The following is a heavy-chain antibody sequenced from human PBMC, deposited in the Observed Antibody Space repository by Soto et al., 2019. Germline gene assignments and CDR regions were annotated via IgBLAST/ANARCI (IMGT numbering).Heavy chain of an antibody. CDR3: ARVVAGPRAAYYYYGMDV. J-gene: IGHJ6*02. CDR2: INHSGST. Sequence: SETLSLTCDVYGGAFSGYYWSWIRQPPGKGLERIGEINHSGSTNYNPSHKSRITISVDTTKNQFSLKLSSVTAADTAVYYCARVVAGPRAAYYYYGMDVWGQGTTVT. V-gene: IGHV4-34*01. D-gene: IGHD6-19*01. CDR1: GGAFSGYY.